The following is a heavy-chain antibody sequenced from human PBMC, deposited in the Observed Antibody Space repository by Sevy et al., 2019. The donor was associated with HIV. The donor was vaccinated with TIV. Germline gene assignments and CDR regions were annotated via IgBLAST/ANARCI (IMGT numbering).Heavy chain of an antibody. CDR1: GFTFSSYG. V-gene: IGHV3-33*01. Sequence: GGSLRLSCAASGFTFSSYGMHWVRQAPGKGLEWVAVIWYDGSNKYYADSVKGRFTISRDNSKNTLYLQMNSLSAEDTAVYYCARDIQNFDWYLYYYYGMDVWGQGTTVTVSS. CDR3: ARDIQNFDWYLYYYYGMDV. D-gene: IGHD3-9*01. J-gene: IGHJ6*02. CDR2: IWYDGSNK.